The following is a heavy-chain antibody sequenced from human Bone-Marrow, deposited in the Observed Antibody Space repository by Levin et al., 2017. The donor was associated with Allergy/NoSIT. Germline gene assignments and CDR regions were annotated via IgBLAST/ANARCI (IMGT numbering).Heavy chain of an antibody. CDR1: GFTFSAFT. CDR3: ARDPNNSNPLFDD. CDR2: ITSGNTYK. V-gene: IGHV3-21*06. Sequence: GESLKISCAASGFTFSAFTMHWVRQTPGKGLEWVSSITSGNTYKDYAASVKARFTISRDDAKTSLYLQMDSLRAADTAVYYCARDPNNSNPLFDDWGQGTLVTVSS. J-gene: IGHJ4*02. D-gene: IGHD4-23*01.